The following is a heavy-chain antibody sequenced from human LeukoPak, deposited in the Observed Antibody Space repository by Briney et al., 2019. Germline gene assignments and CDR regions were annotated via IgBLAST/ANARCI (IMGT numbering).Heavy chain of an antibody. CDR3: ARSGGDFYDSSGYGVIDY. V-gene: IGHV3-23*05. J-gene: IGHJ4*02. D-gene: IGHD3-22*01. Sequence: GGSLRLSCEASGFTFSAYAMTWVRQAPGQGLEWVSSIGSDNKPHYSESVKGRFAISRDNSKSKLYPQMNSLRVEDTAFYYCARSGGDFYDSSGYGVIDYWGRGTLVTVSS. CDR2: IGSDNKP. CDR1: GFTFSAYA.